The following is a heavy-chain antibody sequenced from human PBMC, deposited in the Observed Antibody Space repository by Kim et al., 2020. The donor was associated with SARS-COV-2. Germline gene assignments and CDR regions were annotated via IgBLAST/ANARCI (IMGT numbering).Heavy chain of an antibody. CDR2: IIPIFGTA. J-gene: IGHJ4*02. Sequence: SVKVSCKASGGTFSSYAISWVRQAPGQGLEWMGGIIPIFGTANYAQKFQGRVTITADESTSTAYMELSSLRSEDTAVYYCARVLPYYDFWSGPLDYWGQGTLVTVSS. CDR3: ARVLPYYDFWSGPLDY. V-gene: IGHV1-69*13. CDR1: GGTFSSYA. D-gene: IGHD3-3*01.